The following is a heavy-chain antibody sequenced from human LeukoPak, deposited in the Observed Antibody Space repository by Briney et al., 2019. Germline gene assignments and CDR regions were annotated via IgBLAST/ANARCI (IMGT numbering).Heavy chain of an antibody. CDR1: GGSTSRYY. CDR3: ARVPGPNWFDP. Sequence: SETLSLTCTVSGGSTSRYYWSWIRQPPGKRLEWIGCIFYTGSTSYNPSLKSRVTVSVDSSKNQFSLKLSSVTAADTAVYFCARVPGPNWFDPWGQGTLVTVSS. J-gene: IGHJ5*02. CDR2: IFYTGST. V-gene: IGHV4-59*08.